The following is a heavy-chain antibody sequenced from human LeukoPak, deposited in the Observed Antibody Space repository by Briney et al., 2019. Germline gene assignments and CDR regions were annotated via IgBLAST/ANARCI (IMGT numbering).Heavy chain of an antibody. D-gene: IGHD3-3*01. CDR1: GFTFSSYW. J-gene: IGHJ6*02. CDR2: INNDGSST. V-gene: IGHV3-74*01. Sequence: GGSLRLSRAASGFTFSSYWMHWVRQAPGKGLVWVSRINNDGSSTTYAGSVKGRFTISRDNAKNTLYLQMNSLRAEDTAVYYCARDQSSITIFGVVSQGRGGNYGMDVWGQGTTVTVSS. CDR3: ARDQSSITIFGVVSQGRGGNYGMDV.